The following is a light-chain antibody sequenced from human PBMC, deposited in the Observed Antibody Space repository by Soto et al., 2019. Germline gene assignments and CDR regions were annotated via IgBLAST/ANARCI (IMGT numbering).Light chain of an antibody. V-gene: IGKV2-30*01. CDR2: RVS. Sequence: DAVLSQSPLSLPVTLGQPASISCRSSQSLVYTDGNTSLHWFQQRPGQSPRRLIYRVSNRDAGVPDRFSCSGSGTDFTLKISRVEAEDVGVYYCMQGSHWPWTFGQGTKVEI. CDR1: QSLVYTDGNTS. J-gene: IGKJ1*01. CDR3: MQGSHWPWT.